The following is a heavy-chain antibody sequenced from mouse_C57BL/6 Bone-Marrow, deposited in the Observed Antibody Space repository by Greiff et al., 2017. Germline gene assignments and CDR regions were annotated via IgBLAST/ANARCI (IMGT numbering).Heavy chain of an antibody. J-gene: IGHJ4*01. CDR2: IDPENGDT. CDR3: TTQYYGSIYYAMDY. V-gene: IGHV14-4*01. Sequence: EVQLQQSGAELVRPGASVKLSCTASGFNIKDDYMHWVKQRPEQGLEWLGWIDPENGDTEYASKFQGKATITADTSSNPAYLQLSSLTSEDTAVYYCTTQYYGSIYYAMDYWGQGTSVTVSS. D-gene: IGHD1-1*01. CDR1: GFNIKDDY.